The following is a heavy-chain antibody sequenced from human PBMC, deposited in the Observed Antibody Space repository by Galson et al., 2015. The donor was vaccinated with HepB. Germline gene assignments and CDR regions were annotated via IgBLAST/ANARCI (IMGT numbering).Heavy chain of an antibody. Sequence: CAISGDSVSSNSVAWNWIWQSPSRGLEWLGRTYYRSKWYTDYAVSVKGRITVNPDTSKNQFSLQLDSMTPEDTAVYYCARGPATFDFWGQGTLVTVSS. CDR2: TYYRSKWYT. CDR1: GDSVSSNSVA. V-gene: IGHV6-1*01. J-gene: IGHJ4*02. CDR3: ARGPATFDF.